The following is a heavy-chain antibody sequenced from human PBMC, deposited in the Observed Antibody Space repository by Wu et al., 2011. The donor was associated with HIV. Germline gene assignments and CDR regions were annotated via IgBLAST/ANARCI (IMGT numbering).Heavy chain of an antibody. CDR1: GGTFSSYA. CDR2: IIPIFGTA. V-gene: IGHV1-69*14. CDR3: ARDPYSSSFYYYYFMDV. J-gene: IGHJ6*03. D-gene: IGHD6-6*01. Sequence: QVQLVQSGAEVKKPGSSVKVSCKASGGTFSSYAISWVRQAPGQGLEWMGRIIPIFGTANYAQKFQGRVTITADKSTSTAYMELSSLRSDDTAVYYCARDPYSSSFYYYYFMDVWGKGTTVTVSS.